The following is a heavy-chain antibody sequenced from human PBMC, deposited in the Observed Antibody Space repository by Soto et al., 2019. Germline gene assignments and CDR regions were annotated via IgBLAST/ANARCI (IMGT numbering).Heavy chain of an antibody. D-gene: IGHD5-18*01. CDR1: GFTFSSYA. V-gene: IGHV3-23*01. J-gene: IGHJ6*03. CDR3: ARYGELYYYYYYMYV. CDR2: ISGSGGST. Sequence: EVQLLESGGGLVQPGGSLRLSCAASGFTFSSYAMSWVRQTPGKGLEWVSAISGSGGSTYYADSVKGRFTISRDNSKNTLYLQRNSLRAEDTAVYYCARYGELYYYYYYMYVWGKGTTVTV.